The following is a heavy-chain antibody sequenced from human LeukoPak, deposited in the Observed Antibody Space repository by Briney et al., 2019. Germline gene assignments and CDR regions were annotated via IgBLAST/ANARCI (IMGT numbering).Heavy chain of an antibody. D-gene: IGHD3-3*01. CDR3: AKEGGYYTLILPFDY. V-gene: IGHV3-23*01. CDR1: GFTFSSYA. Sequence: GGSLRLSCAASGFTFSSYAMSWVCQAPGKGLEWVSAISGSGGSTYYADSVKGRFTISRDNSKNTLYLQMNSLRAEDTAVYYCAKEGGYYTLILPFDYWGQGTLVTVSS. J-gene: IGHJ4*02. CDR2: ISGSGGST.